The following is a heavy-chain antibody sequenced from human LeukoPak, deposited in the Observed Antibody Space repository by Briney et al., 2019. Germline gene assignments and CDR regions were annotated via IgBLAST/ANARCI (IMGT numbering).Heavy chain of an antibody. V-gene: IGHV4-4*07. D-gene: IGHD3-16*01. CDR3: ARSLGDGGTFDY. Sequence: SGTLSLTCTVSGGSISSYYWSWIRQPAGKGLEWIRRIQTSGSTNYKPSLKSRVTMSLDTSKSQFSLKLSSVTAADTAVYYCARSLGDGGTFDYWGQGTLVTVSS. CDR1: GGSISSYY. CDR2: IQTSGST. J-gene: IGHJ4*02.